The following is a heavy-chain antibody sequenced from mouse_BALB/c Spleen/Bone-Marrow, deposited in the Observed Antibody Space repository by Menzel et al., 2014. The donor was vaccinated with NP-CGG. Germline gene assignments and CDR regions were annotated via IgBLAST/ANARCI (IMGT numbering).Heavy chain of an antibody. CDR2: IDPANGNT. J-gene: IGHJ1*01. CDR3: ARYDYGWYFYV. Sequence: EVKLMESGAELVKPGASVKLSCTASGFNIKDTYMHWVKQRPEQGLEWIGRIDPANGNTKYDLKFQGKATITADTSSNTAYLQLSSLTSEDTAVYYCARYDYGWYFYVWGAGTTVTVSS. V-gene: IGHV14-3*02. CDR1: GFNIKDTY. D-gene: IGHD1-1*01.